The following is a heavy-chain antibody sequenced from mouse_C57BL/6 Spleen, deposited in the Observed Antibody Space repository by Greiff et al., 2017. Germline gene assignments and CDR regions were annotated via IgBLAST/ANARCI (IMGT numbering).Heavy chain of an antibody. Sequence: EVQLQQSGPELVKPGASVKISCKASGYSFTDYNMNWVKQSTGKSLEWIGVINPNYGTTSYNQKFKGKATVTVDQSSSTAYMQLNSLTSEDSAVYYCAREEFITTVVEYYARDYWGQGTSVTVAS. D-gene: IGHD1-1*01. CDR1: GYSFTDYN. J-gene: IGHJ4*01. V-gene: IGHV1-39*01. CDR3: AREEFITTVVEYYARDY. CDR2: INPNYGTT.